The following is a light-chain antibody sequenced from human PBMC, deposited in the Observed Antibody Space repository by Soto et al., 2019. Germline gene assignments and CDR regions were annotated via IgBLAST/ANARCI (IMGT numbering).Light chain of an antibody. V-gene: IGKV3-15*01. J-gene: IGKJ4*01. CDR3: QQYNDWPPVT. CDR1: QSVNNN. Sequence: TVMTQSPGTLSVSPGERATLSCRASQSVNNNLAWYQQKPGQPPRLLIYDTSTRATGVPARFSGSGSGTEFSLTISSLQSEDFAVYYCQQYNDWPPVTFGGGTKVEIK. CDR2: DTS.